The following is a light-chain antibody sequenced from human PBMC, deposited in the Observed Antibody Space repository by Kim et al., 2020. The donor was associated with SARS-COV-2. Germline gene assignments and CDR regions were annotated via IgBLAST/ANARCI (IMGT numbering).Light chain of an antibody. Sequence: DIQMTQSPSSLSASVGDRVTITCRASQGISNSLAWYQQKPGKAPKLLLFAASKLESGAPSRFSGGRSGTDFTLAISSLQPEDFATYYCRQYYTSPQTFGQGTKLEI. CDR1: QGISNS. J-gene: IGKJ2*01. CDR3: RQYYTSPQT. V-gene: IGKV1-NL1*01. CDR2: AAS.